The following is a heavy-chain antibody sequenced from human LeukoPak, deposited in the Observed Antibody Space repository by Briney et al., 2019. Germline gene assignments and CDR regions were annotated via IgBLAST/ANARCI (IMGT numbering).Heavy chain of an antibody. CDR1: GFTFSSYW. J-gene: IGHJ4*02. CDR3: AKDGVPDFGVVIMGFDY. D-gene: IGHD3-3*01. Sequence: PGGSLRLSCVASGFTFSSYWMHWVRQDPRKGLVWVSRINGDGRNINYADSVRGRFTISRDNAKNTLYLQMNTLRVEDTAVYYCAKDGVPDFGVVIMGFDYWGQGTLVTVSS. CDR2: INGDGRNI. V-gene: IGHV3-74*01.